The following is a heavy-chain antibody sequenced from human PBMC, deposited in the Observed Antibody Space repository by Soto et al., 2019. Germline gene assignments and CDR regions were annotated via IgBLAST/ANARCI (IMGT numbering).Heavy chain of an antibody. D-gene: IGHD2-15*01. Sequence: SQTLSHTCAISGDSVSSNSAAWNWIRQSPSRGLEWLGRTYYRSKWYNDYAVSVKSRITINPDTSKNQFSLQLNSVTPEDTAVYYCARDRQYCSGGSCYSLIRYYGMDVWGQGTTVTVSS. CDR1: GDSVSSNSAA. J-gene: IGHJ6*02. CDR2: TYYRSKWYN. V-gene: IGHV6-1*01. CDR3: ARDRQYCSGGSCYSLIRYYGMDV.